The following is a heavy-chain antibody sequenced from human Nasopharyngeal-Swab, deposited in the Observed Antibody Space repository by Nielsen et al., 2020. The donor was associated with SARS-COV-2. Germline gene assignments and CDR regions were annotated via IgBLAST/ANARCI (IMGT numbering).Heavy chain of an antibody. V-gene: IGHV1-46*01. J-gene: IGHJ4*02. CDR2: INPSGGST. CDR1: GYTFTSYY. CDR3: ARESLHCSSTSCFSRQFDY. Sequence: ASVKVSCKASGYTFTSYYMHWVRQAPGQGLEWMGIINPSGGSTSYAQKFLGRVTMTRDTSTSTVYMELSSLRSEDTAVYYCARESLHCSSTSCFSRQFDYRGQVTLVTVSS. D-gene: IGHD2-2*01.